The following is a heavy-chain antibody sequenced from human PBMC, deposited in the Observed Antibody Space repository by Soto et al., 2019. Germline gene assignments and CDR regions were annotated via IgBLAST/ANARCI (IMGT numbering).Heavy chain of an antibody. Sequence: EVQLVESGGGLVQPGGSLSLSCAASGFTVSSQYMTWVRQAPGKGLEWLSTIYSATTTHYADSVKGRFTISRDNSKNTVFLQLNSMIADDTAVYYCARWNFMTTASLDVWCQGTTVTVSS. CDR1: GFTVSSQY. D-gene: IGHD1-1*01. CDR3: ARWNFMTTASLDV. V-gene: IGHV3-53*04. CDR2: IYSATTT. J-gene: IGHJ6*02.